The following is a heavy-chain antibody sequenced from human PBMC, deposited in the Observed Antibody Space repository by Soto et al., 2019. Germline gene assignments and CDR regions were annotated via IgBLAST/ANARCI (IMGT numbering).Heavy chain of an antibody. J-gene: IGHJ4*02. CDR1: GYTFTSYG. CDR2: ISAYNGNT. V-gene: IGHV1-18*04. CDR3: ARSIVVVPAAGFDY. Sequence: ASVKVSCKASGYTFTSYGIRWVRQAPGQGLEWMGWISAYNGNTNYAQKLQGRVTMTTDTSTSTAYMELRSLRSDDTAVYYCARSIVVVPAAGFDYWGQGTLVTVSS. D-gene: IGHD2-2*01.